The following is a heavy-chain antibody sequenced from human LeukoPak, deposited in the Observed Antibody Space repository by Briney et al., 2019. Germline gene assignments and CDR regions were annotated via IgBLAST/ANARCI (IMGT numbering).Heavy chain of an antibody. V-gene: IGHV3-21*01. CDR1: GFTFSSYS. Sequence: GGSLRLSCAASGFTFSSYSMNWVRQAPGKGLEWVSSISSSSSYIYYADSVKGRFTISRDNAKSSLYLHMNSLRDEDTAVFSFARDPYSRDYEDYYYYYMDVWGKGTTVTISS. CDR2: ISSSSSYI. CDR3: ARDPYSRDYEDYYYYYMDV. J-gene: IGHJ6*03. D-gene: IGHD6-25*01.